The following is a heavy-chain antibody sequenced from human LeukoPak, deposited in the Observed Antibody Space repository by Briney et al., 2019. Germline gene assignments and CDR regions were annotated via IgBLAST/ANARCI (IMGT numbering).Heavy chain of an antibody. J-gene: IGHJ4*02. CDR2: IYYSGST. CDR3: ARGGLAAAGAVGY. V-gene: IGHV4-59*08. Sequence: PSETLSLTCTVSGGSISSYYWSWIRQPPGKGLEWIGYIYYSGSTNYNPSLKSRVTISVDTSKNQFSLKLSSVTAADTAVYYCARGGLAAAGAVGYWGQGTLVTVSS. CDR1: GGSISSYY. D-gene: IGHD6-13*01.